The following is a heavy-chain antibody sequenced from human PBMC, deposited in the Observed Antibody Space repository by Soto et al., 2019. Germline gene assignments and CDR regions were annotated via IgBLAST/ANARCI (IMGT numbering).Heavy chain of an antibody. CDR2: IYLSGSS. V-gene: IGHV4-30-4*01. D-gene: IGHD4-17*01. CDR3: ARGLYGYYAFDH. Sequence: SETLSLTCTVSDASIRSSDYYWSWIRQPPGKGLEWIGYIYLSGSSYSNPSLKSRVSISEDTSNNHFSLKLSSVTAADTAVYYCARGLYGYYAFDHWGQGALVTVSS. J-gene: IGHJ4*02. CDR1: DASIRSSDYY.